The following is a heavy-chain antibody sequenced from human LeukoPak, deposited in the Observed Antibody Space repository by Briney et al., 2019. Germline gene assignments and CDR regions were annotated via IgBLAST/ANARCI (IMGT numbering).Heavy chain of an antibody. V-gene: IGHV4-38-2*02. CDR1: GYSISSGYY. Sequence: SETLSLTCTVSGYSISSGYYWGWIRQPPGKGLEWIGSIYHSGSTYYNPSLKSRVTISVDTSKNQFSLKLSSVTAADTAVYYCARRNGQDIVATFRRRYYFDYWGQGTLVTVSS. CDR3: ARRNGQDIVATFRRRYYFDY. D-gene: IGHD5-12*01. CDR2: IYHSGST. J-gene: IGHJ4*02.